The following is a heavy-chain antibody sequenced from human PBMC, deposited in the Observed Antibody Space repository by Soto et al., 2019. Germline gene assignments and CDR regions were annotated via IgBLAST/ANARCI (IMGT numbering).Heavy chain of an antibody. V-gene: IGHV3-33*05. CDR1: GFTFRSYI. CDR2: TSYDGSNS. D-gene: IGHD3-16*01. Sequence: QVQLVESGGGVVQPGTSLRLSCVGSGFTFRSYIIHWVRQAPGKGLEWVALTSYDGSNSFYGDSVKGRFTISRHNSRNTVELQMDSLRFVDTALYYCARWGTTGGLDVWGQGTLVSVSP. CDR3: ARWGTTGGLDV. J-gene: IGHJ4*02.